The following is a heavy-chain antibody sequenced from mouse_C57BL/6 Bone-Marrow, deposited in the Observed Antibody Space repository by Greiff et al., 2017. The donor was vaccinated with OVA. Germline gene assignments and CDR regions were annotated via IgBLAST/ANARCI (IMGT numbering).Heavy chain of an antibody. Sequence: VQLQESGAELARPGASVKLSCKASGYTFTSYGISWVKQRTGQGLEWIGEIYPRSGNTYYNEKFKGKATLTADKSSSTAYMELRSLTSEDSAVYFCARCRHWYFDVWGTGTTVTVSS. V-gene: IGHV1-81*01. CDR2: IYPRSGNT. CDR3: ARCRHWYFDV. CDR1: GYTFTSYG. J-gene: IGHJ1*03.